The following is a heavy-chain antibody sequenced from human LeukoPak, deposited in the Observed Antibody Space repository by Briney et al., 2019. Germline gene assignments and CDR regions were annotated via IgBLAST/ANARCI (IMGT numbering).Heavy chain of an antibody. D-gene: IGHD3-10*01. CDR3: ARETVVRGVITIGRGDY. CDR1: GYTFTSYG. Sequence: ASVKVSCKASGYTFTSYGISWVRQAPGQGLEWMGWISAYNGNTNYAQKLQGRVTMTTDTSTSTAYMELRSLRSDDTAVYYCARETVVRGVITIGRGDYWGQGTLVTVSS. J-gene: IGHJ4*02. V-gene: IGHV1-18*01. CDR2: ISAYNGNT.